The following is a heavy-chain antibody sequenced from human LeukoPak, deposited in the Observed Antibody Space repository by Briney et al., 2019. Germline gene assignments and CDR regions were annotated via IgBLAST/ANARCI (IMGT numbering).Heavy chain of an antibody. Sequence: ASVKVSCKASGYTFTGYYMHWVRQAPGQGLEWMGWINPNSGGTSYAQKFQGRVTMTRDMSTSTAYMELRSLRSDDTAVYYCARTSHYVDIAATIPYGIYYFDYWGQGTLVTVSS. CDR1: GYTFTGYY. CDR3: ARTSHYVDIAATIPYGIYYFDY. V-gene: IGHV1-2*02. CDR2: INPNSGGT. J-gene: IGHJ4*02. D-gene: IGHD5-12*01.